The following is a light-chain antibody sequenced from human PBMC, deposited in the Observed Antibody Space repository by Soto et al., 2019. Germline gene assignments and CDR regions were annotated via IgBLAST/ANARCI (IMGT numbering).Light chain of an antibody. J-gene: IGKJ4*01. Sequence: EIVLTQSPATLSLSPGERATLSCRASQSVSSYLAWYQQKPGQAPRLLIYDASNRATGIPARFSGSGSGTDFTLTISSLEPEDFAVYYCQQRSNWPFFGGGTKVELK. CDR1: QSVSSY. V-gene: IGKV3-11*01. CDR2: DAS. CDR3: QQRSNWPF.